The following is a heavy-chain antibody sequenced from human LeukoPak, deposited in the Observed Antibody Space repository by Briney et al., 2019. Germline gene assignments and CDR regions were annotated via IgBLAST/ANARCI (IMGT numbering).Heavy chain of an antibody. CDR2: ISGSGGST. J-gene: IGHJ4*02. D-gene: IGHD5-24*01. Sequence: PGGSLRLSCTASGFTFSYYWMSWVRQAPGKGLEWVSAISGSGGSTYYADSVKGRFTISRDNSKNTLYLQMNSLRAEDTAVYYCAKDRRDGYSYFDYWGQGTLVTVSS. CDR1: GFTFSYYW. V-gene: IGHV3-23*01. CDR3: AKDRRDGYSYFDY.